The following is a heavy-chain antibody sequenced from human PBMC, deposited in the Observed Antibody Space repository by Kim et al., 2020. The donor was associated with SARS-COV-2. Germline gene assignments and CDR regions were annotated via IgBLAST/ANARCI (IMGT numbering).Heavy chain of an antibody. D-gene: IGHD6-13*01. Sequence: SETLSLTCTVSGGSISSGGYYWSWIRQHPGKGLEWIGYIYYSGSTYYNPSLKSRVTISVDTSKNQFSLKLSSVTAADTAVYYCARAAAAWFPYFDYWGQGTLVTVSS. V-gene: IGHV4-31*03. CDR1: GGSISSGGYY. J-gene: IGHJ4*02. CDR2: IYYSGST. CDR3: ARAAAAWFPYFDY.